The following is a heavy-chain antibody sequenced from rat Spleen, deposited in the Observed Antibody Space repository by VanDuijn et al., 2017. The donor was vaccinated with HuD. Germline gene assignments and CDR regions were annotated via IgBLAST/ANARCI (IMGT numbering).Heavy chain of an antibody. CDR1: GFSLTSYN. CDR3: ARGPMHNPGNYFDY. J-gene: IGHJ2*01. Sequence: QVQLKESGPGLVQPSQTLSLTCTVSGFSLTSYNVHWVRQPTGKGLEWMGVIWTGGTTDYSSALKSRLSISRDTSRSQVFLKMNSLQTEDRATYYWARGPMHNPGNYFDYWGQGVMVTVSS. CDR2: IWTGGTT. D-gene: IGHD4-1*01. V-gene: IGHV2-30*01.